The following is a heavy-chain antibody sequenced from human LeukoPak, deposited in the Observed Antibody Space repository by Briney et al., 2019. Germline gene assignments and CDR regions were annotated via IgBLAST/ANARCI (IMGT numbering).Heavy chain of an antibody. CDR3: AREGHRDGYNSLLEGWFDP. V-gene: IGHV1-2*02. Sequence: GASVKVSCKASGYTFTGYYMHWVRQAPGQGLEWMGWINPNSGGTNYAQKFQGRVTMTRDTSISTAYMELSRLRSDDTAVYYCAREGHRDGYNSLLEGWFDPWGQGTLVTVSS. CDR1: GYTFTGYY. D-gene: IGHD5-24*01. J-gene: IGHJ5*02. CDR2: INPNSGGT.